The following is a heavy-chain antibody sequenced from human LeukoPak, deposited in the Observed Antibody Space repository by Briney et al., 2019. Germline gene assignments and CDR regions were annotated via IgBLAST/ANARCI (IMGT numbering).Heavy chain of an antibody. J-gene: IGHJ6*03. CDR1: GFTFDEYG. V-gene: IGHV3-20*04. Sequence: GGSLRLSCAASGFTFDEYGMSWVRQAPGKGLEWVSAISWNGGSTGYADSVKGRFTISRDNAKSSLYLQMNSLRDADTALYFCARRTTNYFYMDVWGKGTTVTVSS. CDR2: ISWNGGST. D-gene: IGHD1-1*01. CDR3: ARRTTNYFYMDV.